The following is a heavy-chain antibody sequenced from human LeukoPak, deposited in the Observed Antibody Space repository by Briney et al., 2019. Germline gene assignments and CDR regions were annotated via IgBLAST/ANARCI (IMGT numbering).Heavy chain of an antibody. CDR1: GGSISSYY. J-gene: IGHJ5*02. Sequence: SETLSLTCTVSGGSISSYYWSWIRQPAGKGLEWIGRIYTSGSTNYNPSLKSRVTISVDTSKNQFSLKLSSVTAADTAVYYCARGTYYYDSSGYYFYWFDPWGQGTLVTVSS. V-gene: IGHV4-4*07. CDR2: IYTSGST. CDR3: ARGTYYYDSSGYYFYWFDP. D-gene: IGHD3-22*01.